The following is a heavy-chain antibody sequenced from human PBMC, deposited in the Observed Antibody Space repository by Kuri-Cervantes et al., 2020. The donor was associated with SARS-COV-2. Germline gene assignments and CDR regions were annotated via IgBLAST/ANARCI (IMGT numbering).Heavy chain of an antibody. CDR2: INHSGST. V-gene: IGHV4-34*01. D-gene: IGHD3-9*01. Sequence: SETLSLTCAVYGGSFSGYYWSWIRQPPGKGLEWIGEINHSGSTNYNPSLESRVTISTDTSKNQFSLRLNSVTAADTAVYFCARSQVVRHLDWSSELSYRYYMDVWGKGTTVTVSS. J-gene: IGHJ6*04. CDR1: GGSFSGYY. CDR3: ARSQVVRHLDWSSELSYRYYMDV.